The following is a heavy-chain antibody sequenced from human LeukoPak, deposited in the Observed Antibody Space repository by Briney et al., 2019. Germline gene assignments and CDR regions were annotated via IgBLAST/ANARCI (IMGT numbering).Heavy chain of an antibody. J-gene: IGHJ4*02. V-gene: IGHV1-18*01. D-gene: IGHD3-10*01. Sequence: ASVKVSCKASGYTFTSYGVNWVRQAPGQGLDWMGWISAFTDDKNYAQNLQDRVTMTIDTSTSTAYMELRSLRSDDTAVYYCARGVVRTEVFDYWGQGILVTVSS. CDR3: ARGVVRTEVFDY. CDR2: ISAFTDDK. CDR1: GYTFTSYG.